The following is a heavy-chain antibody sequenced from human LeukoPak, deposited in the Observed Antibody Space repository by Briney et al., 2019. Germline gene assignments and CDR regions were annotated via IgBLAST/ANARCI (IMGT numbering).Heavy chain of an antibody. CDR2: IYYSGST. CDR1: GGSISSYY. D-gene: IGHD1-20*01. CDR3: ARWYNWNLAAFDI. V-gene: IGHV4-59*01. J-gene: IGHJ3*02. Sequence: PSETLSLTCTVFGGSISSYYWSWIRRPPGKGLEWIGYIYYSGSTNYNPSLKSRVSISVDTSKNQFSLKLSSVTAADTAVYYCARWYNWNLAAFDIWGQGTMVTVSS.